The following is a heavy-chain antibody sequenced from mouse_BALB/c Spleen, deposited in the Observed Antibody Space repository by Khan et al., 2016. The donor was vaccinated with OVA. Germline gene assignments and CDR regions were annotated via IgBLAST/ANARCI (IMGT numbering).Heavy chain of an antibody. V-gene: IGHV1S132*01. J-gene: IGHJ3*01. CDR1: GYTFTSYW. CDR2: IFPGTGTT. Sequence: QVQLQQSGTELVKPGASVKLSCKTSGYTFTSYWIQWVKQRPGQGLEWIGQIFPGTGTTYYNENFKGKATPTIDTSSPTAYMQLSSLTPEDSAVYCCARGYVGNYEFAYWGQGTLVTVSA. CDR3: ARGYVGNYEFAY. D-gene: IGHD2-1*01.